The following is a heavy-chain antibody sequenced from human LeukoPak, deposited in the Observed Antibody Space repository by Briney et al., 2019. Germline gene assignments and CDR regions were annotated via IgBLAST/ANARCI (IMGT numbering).Heavy chain of an antibody. CDR3: ARDHDYGDYNSYGMDV. CDR1: GGSFSGYY. CDR2: INHSGST. D-gene: IGHD4-17*01. J-gene: IGHJ6*02. Sequence: SETLSLTCAVYGGSFSGYYWSWIRQPPGKGLEWIGEINHSGSTNYNPSLKSRVTISVDTSKNQFSLKLSSVTAADTAVYYCARDHDYGDYNSYGMDVWGQGTTVTVSS. V-gene: IGHV4-34*01.